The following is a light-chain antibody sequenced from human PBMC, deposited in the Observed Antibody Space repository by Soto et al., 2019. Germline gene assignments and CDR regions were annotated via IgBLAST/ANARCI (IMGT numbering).Light chain of an antibody. CDR3: QQYGTSPRT. J-gene: IGKJ1*01. V-gene: IGKV3-20*01. Sequence: EIVLTQSPGTLSLSPGEGATLSCRASQTISNNYLAWYQHKPGQAPRRLIYAASTRGTGIPDRFSGSGSGADFTLTVNRLEPEDFAVYYCQQYGTSPRTFGQGTKVEI. CDR1: QTISNNY. CDR2: AAS.